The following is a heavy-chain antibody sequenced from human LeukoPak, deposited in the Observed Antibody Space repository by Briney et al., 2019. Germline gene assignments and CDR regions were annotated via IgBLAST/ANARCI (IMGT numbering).Heavy chain of an antibody. CDR1: GFTFSNAW. CDR2: ISSSSSYI. Sequence: GGSLRLSCAGSGFTFSNAWMNWVRQAPGKGLEWVSSISSSSSYIYYADSVKGRFTISRDNAKNSLYLQMNSLRAEDTAVYYCASPGYCSSTSCYRGAFDIWGQGTMVTVSS. J-gene: IGHJ3*02. CDR3: ASPGYCSSTSCYRGAFDI. V-gene: IGHV3-21*01. D-gene: IGHD2-2*02.